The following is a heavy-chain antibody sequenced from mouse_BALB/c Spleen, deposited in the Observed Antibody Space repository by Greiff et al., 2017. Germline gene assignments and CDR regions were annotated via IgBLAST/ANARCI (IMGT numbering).Heavy chain of an antibody. J-gene: IGHJ4*01. Sequence: EVQLMESGPGLVKPSQSLSLTCSVTGYSITSGYYWNWIRQFPGNKLEWMGYISYDGSNNYNPSLKNRISITRDTSKNQFFLKLNSVTTEDTATYYCARGGLDGEWGQGTSVTVSS. CDR1: GYSITSGYY. CDR2: ISYDGSN. CDR3: ARGGLDGE. V-gene: IGHV3-6*02. D-gene: IGHD2-3*01.